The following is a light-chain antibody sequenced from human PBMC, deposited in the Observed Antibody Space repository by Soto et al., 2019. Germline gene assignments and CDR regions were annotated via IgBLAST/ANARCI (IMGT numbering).Light chain of an antibody. Sequence: DIVMTQSPDSLAVSLGERATITCRSSQSLLSTSNNNNFLAWYQQIPGQPPKLLLYWASARESGVPDRLSGSGSGTEFTLSFSSLQPEDLAVYYCQHYYSAPLTFGGGNPVEIK. J-gene: IGKJ4*01. V-gene: IGKV4-1*01. CDR2: WAS. CDR1: QSLLSTSNNNNF. CDR3: QHYYSAPLT.